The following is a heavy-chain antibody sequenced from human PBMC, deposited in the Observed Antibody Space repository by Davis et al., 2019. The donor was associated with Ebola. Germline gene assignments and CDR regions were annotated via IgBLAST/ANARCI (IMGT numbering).Heavy chain of an antibody. J-gene: IGHJ4*02. CDR3: ATENYVDTAMEDY. CDR2: IGGDGVGT. D-gene: IGHD5-18*01. CDR1: GFTFVDYS. Sequence: GESLKISCAASGFTFVDYSMNWVRQAPGKGLEWVSAIGGDGVGTFYAGSVKGRFTISRDNSKNTLYLQMNSLRAEDTAVYYCATENYVDTAMEDYWGQGTLVTVSS. V-gene: IGHV3-23*01.